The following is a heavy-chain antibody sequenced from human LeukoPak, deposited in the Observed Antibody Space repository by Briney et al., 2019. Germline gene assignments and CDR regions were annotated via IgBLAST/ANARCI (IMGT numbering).Heavy chain of an antibody. CDR2: INHSGST. Sequence: SETLSLTCAVYGGSFSGYYWSWIRQPPGKGLDWIGEINHSGSTNYNPSLKSRVTISVDTSKNQFSLNLSSVTAADTAVYYCARRYSSRRRFDYWGQGTQVTVSS. D-gene: IGHD6-13*01. CDR3: ARRYSSRRRFDY. V-gene: IGHV4-34*01. CDR1: GGSFSGYY. J-gene: IGHJ4*02.